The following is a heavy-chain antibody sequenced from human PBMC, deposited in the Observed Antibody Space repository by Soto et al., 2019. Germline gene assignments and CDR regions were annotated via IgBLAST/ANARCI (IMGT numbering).Heavy chain of an antibody. CDR1: GGTFSSYA. J-gene: IGHJ3*02. V-gene: IGHV1-69*13. CDR3: ARLMGGYGDYGLGPDAFDI. Sequence: ASVKVSCKASGGTFSSYAISWVRQAPGQGLEWMGGIIPIFGTANYAQKFQGRVTITADESTSTAYMELSSLRSEDTAVYYCARLMGGYGDYGLGPDAFDIWGQGTMVTVSS. CDR2: IIPIFGTA. D-gene: IGHD4-17*01.